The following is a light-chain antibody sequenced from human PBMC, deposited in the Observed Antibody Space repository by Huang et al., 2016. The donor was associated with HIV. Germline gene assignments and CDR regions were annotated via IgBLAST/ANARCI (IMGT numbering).Light chain of an antibody. CDR3: QQYDTSFT. V-gene: IGKV3-20*01. CDR1: LSVSSSY. CDR2: GAS. J-gene: IGKJ3*01. Sequence: EIVLTQSPGTLSLSPGERATLSCRASLSVSSSYLAWYQQKPGQAPSLLIYGASIRATGIPDRFSGSGSETDFTLTISRLEPEDFAVYYCQQYDTSFTFGPGTKVDIK.